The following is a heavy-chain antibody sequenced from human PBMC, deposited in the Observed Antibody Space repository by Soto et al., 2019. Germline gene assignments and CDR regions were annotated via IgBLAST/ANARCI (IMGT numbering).Heavy chain of an antibody. CDR3: ARLGGLTEFSGPWYKFEQ. Sequence: WETLSLTCTVSGGYISSYYWSWIRQPAGNGLEWIGRIYTSGSTNYNPSLKSRVTMSVDSSNNLFSLSLRSVTAADTALYYCARLGGLTEFSGPWYKFEQWGRGILVTVSS. J-gene: IGHJ4*02. V-gene: IGHV4-4*07. CDR1: GGYISSYY. D-gene: IGHD1-1*01. CDR2: IYTSGST.